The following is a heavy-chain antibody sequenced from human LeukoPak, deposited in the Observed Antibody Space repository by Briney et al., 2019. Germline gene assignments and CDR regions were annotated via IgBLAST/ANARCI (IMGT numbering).Heavy chain of an antibody. CDR2: IYSGSST. V-gene: IGHV3-66*01. Sequence: PGGSLRLSCAASGFTFSNYAMSWVRQAPGKGLEWVSLIYSGSSTYYADSVKGRFTISRDKSKNPLYLQMSSLTVEDKAVYYCAMGAIVASIDYWGQGTLVTVSS. D-gene: IGHD5-12*01. CDR3: AMGAIVASIDY. J-gene: IGHJ4*02. CDR1: GFTFSNYA.